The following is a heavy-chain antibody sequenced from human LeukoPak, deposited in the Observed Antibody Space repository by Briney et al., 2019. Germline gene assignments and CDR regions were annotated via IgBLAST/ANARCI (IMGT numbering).Heavy chain of an antibody. D-gene: IGHD3-22*01. Sequence: PGGSLRLSCAASGFTFSSYAMSWVRQAPGKGLEWVSAISGSGGSTYYADSVKGRFTISRDNSKNTLYLQMNSLRAEDTAVYYCAKDHSYDSSGYTDAFDIWGQGTMVTVSS. V-gene: IGHV3-23*01. CDR3: AKDHSYDSSGYTDAFDI. J-gene: IGHJ3*02. CDR1: GFTFSSYA. CDR2: ISGSGGST.